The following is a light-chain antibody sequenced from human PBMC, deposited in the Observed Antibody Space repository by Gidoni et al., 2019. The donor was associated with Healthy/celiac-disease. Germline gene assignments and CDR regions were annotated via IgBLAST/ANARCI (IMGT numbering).Light chain of an antibody. CDR3: QQSYSTPPYT. Sequence: DIQMPQSPSSLSASVGYRVTITCRASQSISSYLNWYPQKPGKAPKLLIYAASSLQSGVPSRFSGSGSGTDFTLTISSLQPEDFATYYCQQSYSTPPYTFGQGTKLEIK. CDR1: QSISSY. J-gene: IGKJ2*01. CDR2: AAS. V-gene: IGKV1-39*01.